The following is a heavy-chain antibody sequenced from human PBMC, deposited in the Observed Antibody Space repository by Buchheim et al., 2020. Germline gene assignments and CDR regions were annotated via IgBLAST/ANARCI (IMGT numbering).Heavy chain of an antibody. CDR3: ALDISGTHFYNGFDP. CDR2: IIPLIGTT. Sequence: QVQLVQSGAEVKKPGSSVKVSCKASGGTFSSYAISWVRQAPGQGLEWMGRIIPLIGTTNYAPKFQGRVTITADTSANIAYMEFSSLRSEDTAVYYCALDISGTHFYNGFDPWGQGT. D-gene: IGHD3-10*01. CDR1: GGTFSSYA. V-gene: IGHV1-69*04. J-gene: IGHJ5*02.